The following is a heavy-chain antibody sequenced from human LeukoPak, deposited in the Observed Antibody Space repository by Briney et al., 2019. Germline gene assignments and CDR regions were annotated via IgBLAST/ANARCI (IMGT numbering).Heavy chain of an antibody. J-gene: IGHJ4*02. CDR3: ARDSQIAVAANY. Sequence: GESLKISCKGSGYSFTSHWISWVRQMPGKGLEWMGRVDPSDSYTNYSPSFQGHVTISADKSISTAYLQWSSLKASDTAMYYCARDSQIAVAANYWGQGTLVTVSS. CDR1: GYSFTSHW. CDR2: VDPSDSYT. D-gene: IGHD6-19*01. V-gene: IGHV5-10-1*01.